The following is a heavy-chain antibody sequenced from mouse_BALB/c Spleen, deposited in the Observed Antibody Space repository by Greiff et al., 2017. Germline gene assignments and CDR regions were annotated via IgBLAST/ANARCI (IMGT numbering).Heavy chain of an antibody. J-gene: IGHJ4*01. Sequence: VKLQESGPGLVAPSQSLSITCTVSGFSLTSYGVHWVRQPPGKGLEWLGVIWAGGSTNYNSALMSRLSISKDNSKSQVFLKMNSLQTDDTAMYYCARDHRYDDAMDYWGQGTSVTVSS. CDR3: ARDHRYDDAMDY. V-gene: IGHV2-9*02. CDR2: IWAGGST. D-gene: IGHD2-14*01. CDR1: GFSLTSYG.